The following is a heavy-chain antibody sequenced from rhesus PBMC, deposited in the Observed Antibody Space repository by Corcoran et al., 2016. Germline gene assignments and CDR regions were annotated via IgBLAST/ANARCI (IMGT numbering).Heavy chain of an antibody. J-gene: IGHJ4*01. D-gene: IGHD6-25*01. CDR2: INGNSGSP. CDR1: GGSFSSYW. CDR3: ATLAPYSGRSFDY. V-gene: IGHV4-80*01. Sequence: QVQLQESGPGLVKPAETLSLTCAVSGGSFSSYWWSWIRQPPGKGLEWIGEINGNSGSPNYNPSLKSRVTISKDASKNQFSLKLSSVTAADTAVYYCATLAPYSGRSFDYWGQGVLVTVSS.